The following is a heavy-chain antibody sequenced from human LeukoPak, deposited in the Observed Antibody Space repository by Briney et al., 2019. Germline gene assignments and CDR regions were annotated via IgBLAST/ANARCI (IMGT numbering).Heavy chain of an antibody. CDR1: EFPFSNYW. Sequence: GSLSLSFSASEFPFSNYWMSWVRPAPGKGLEWVANIKRDGSETYYVDSVKGRFTISRDNAKNSLYLQVISLRAEDTAVYYCARSCGSGFYFDYWGQGTLVTVSS. D-gene: IGHD3-10*01. CDR3: ARSCGSGFYFDY. CDR2: IKRDGSET. V-gene: IGHV3-7*01. J-gene: IGHJ4*02.